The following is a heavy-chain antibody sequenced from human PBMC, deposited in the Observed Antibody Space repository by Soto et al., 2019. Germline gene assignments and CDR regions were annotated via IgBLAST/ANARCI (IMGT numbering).Heavy chain of an antibody. D-gene: IGHD2-21*01. CDR3: PHITNYSQYDWFDP. CDR2: IYWDDDK. CDR1: GFSLTTRGVG. V-gene: IGHV2-5*02. Sequence: QITLKESGPTLVKPTQTLTLTCTFSGFSLTTRGVGVGWIRQPPGKALECLALIYWDDDKRYSPSLQSRLSLTKDTSKSPVVLPMTNVDPVDTATYYCPHITNYSQYDWFDPSGQGTLVSVSS. J-gene: IGHJ5*02.